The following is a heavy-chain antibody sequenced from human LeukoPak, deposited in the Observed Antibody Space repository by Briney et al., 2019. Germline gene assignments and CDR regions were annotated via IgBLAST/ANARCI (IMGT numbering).Heavy chain of an antibody. V-gene: IGHV1-2*02. CDR1: GYTVTGYY. D-gene: IGHD1-26*01. CDR3: ARDSGSYFHDAFDT. J-gene: IGHJ3*02. Sequence: ASVKVSCKSSGYTVTGYYMYWVRQAPGQGLEWMGWINPDSGGTKYAQKFQGRVTMTWDTSISTAHMELSRLRSDDTAVYYCARDSGSYFHDAFDTWGQGTMVTVSS. CDR2: INPDSGGT.